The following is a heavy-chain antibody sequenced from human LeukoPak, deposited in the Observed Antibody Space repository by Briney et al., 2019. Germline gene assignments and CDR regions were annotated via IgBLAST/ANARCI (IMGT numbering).Heavy chain of an antibody. CDR1: GGTFSSYA. CDR3: ARNGLKQQPVLYYGMDV. V-gene: IGHV1-69*01. Sequence: ASVKVSCKASGGTFSSYAISWVRQAPGQGLEWMGGIIPIFGTANYAQKFQGRVTITADESTSTAYMELSSLRSEDTAVYYCARNGLKQQPVLYYGMDVWGQGTTVTVSS. CDR2: IIPIFGTA. D-gene: IGHD6-13*01. J-gene: IGHJ6*02.